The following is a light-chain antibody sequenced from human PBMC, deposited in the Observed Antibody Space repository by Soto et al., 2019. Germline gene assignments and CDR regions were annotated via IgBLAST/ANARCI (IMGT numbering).Light chain of an antibody. CDR3: QHYNFWPHS. V-gene: IGKV3-15*01. Sequence: EILLTQSPGALAVSRGELATLSCRASQSVRDNLAWYQQKPGQAPRLLIYRASIRATGVPARFSGSGSGTEFTLTISGLQSEDVSIYFCQHYNFWPHSFGQGTKVDIK. J-gene: IGKJ2*01. CDR1: QSVRDN. CDR2: RAS.